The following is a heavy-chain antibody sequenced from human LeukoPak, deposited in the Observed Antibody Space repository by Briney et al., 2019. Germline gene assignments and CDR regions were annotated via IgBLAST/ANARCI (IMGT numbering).Heavy chain of an antibody. Sequence: ASVKVSCKASGYTFSNYDINWVRQATGEGLEWRGWMNPNSGNTGYAQKLQGRVTMSRDTSITTAYMELSSLTFEDTAVYYCARVPSYNGAEGFYYYGLDVWGHGTTVIVSS. D-gene: IGHD2-8*01. J-gene: IGHJ6*02. CDR1: GYTFSNYD. CDR3: ARVPSYNGAEGFYYYGLDV. V-gene: IGHV1-8*01. CDR2: MNPNSGNT.